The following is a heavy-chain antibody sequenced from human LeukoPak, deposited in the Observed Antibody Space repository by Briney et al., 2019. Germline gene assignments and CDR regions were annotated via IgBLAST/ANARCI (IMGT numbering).Heavy chain of an antibody. D-gene: IGHD3-10*01. V-gene: IGHV1-2*02. J-gene: IGHJ4*02. Sequence: ASVKVSCKASGYTFTDYYMHWVRQAPGQGLEWMGWINPNSGGTNYAQKLQGRVTMTTDTSTSTAYMELRSLRSDDTAVYYCARGGVLLWFGELSYYFDYWGQGTLATVSS. CDR2: INPNSGGT. CDR1: GYTFTDYY. CDR3: ARGGVLLWFGELSYYFDY.